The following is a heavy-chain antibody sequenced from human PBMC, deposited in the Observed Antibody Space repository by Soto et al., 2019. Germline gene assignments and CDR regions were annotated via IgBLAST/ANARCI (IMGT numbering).Heavy chain of an antibody. CDR3: ARRRGFPYYYYGMDV. CDR1: GGSISSGGYS. J-gene: IGHJ6*02. Sequence: TSETLSLTCAVSGGSISSGGYSWSWIRQPPGKGLEWIGYIYHSGSTYYNPSLKSRVTISVDRSKNQFSLKLSSVTAADTAVYYCARRRGFPYYYYGMDVWGQGTTVTVSS. CDR2: IYHSGST. V-gene: IGHV4-30-2*01. D-gene: IGHD5-12*01.